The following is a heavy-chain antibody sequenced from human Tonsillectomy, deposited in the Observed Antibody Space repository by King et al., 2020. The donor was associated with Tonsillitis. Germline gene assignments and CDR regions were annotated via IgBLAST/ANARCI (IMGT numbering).Heavy chain of an antibody. CDR1: GFIFSNYW. Sequence: VQLVESGGGLVQPGGSLRLSCAASGFIFSNYWMNWVRQAPGKGLEWVAIIKQDGGEKYYVDSVKGRFTISRDNAQNSLYLQMNSLRADDTAVYYCVGGSGWLPDYGGQGTLVTVSS. D-gene: IGHD6-19*01. V-gene: IGHV3-7*04. J-gene: IGHJ4*02. CDR2: IKQDGGEK. CDR3: VGGSGWLPDY.